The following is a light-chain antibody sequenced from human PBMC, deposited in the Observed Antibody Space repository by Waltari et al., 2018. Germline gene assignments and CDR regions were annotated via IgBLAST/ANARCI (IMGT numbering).Light chain of an antibody. Sequence: EIVLTQSPGTLSLSPGDSATLSCRASQTVTSRYLASYQQRPGQAPRLLIYGASNRAAGIPNRISGSGSGTDFTLTITRLEPEDFAVYYCQQYGPSPPYTFGQGTKLEV. V-gene: IGKV3-20*01. CDR1: QTVTSRY. CDR2: GAS. CDR3: QQYGPSPPYT. J-gene: IGKJ2*01.